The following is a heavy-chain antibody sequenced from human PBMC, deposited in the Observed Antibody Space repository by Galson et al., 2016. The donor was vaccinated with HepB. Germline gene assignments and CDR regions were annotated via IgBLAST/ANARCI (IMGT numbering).Heavy chain of an antibody. CDR3: ARQFEAARGWALPTDNYALDV. D-gene: IGHD6-19*01. Sequence: SVKVSCKASGGTFNSYPISWVRQAPGQGFEWMGGIFPMFGTSNYAQRFQGRVTITADKSTSTAFMELSGLTSDDTAVYFCARQFEAARGWALPTDNYALDVWGQGTSVTVSS. CDR1: GGTFNSYP. V-gene: IGHV1-69*06. J-gene: IGHJ6*02. CDR2: IFPMFGTS.